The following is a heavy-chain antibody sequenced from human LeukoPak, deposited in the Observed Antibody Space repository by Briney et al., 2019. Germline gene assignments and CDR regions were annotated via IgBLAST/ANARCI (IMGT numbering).Heavy chain of an antibody. D-gene: IGHD2-2*01. Sequence: ASVKVSCKAPGYTFTGYYMHWVRQAPGQGLEWMGWINPNSGGTNYAQKFQGRVTMTRDTSISTAYMELSRLRSDDTAVYYCARGRVPAAMYGYWGQGTLVTVSS. CDR1: GYTFTGYY. V-gene: IGHV1-2*02. CDR2: INPNSGGT. CDR3: ARGRVPAAMYGY. J-gene: IGHJ4*02.